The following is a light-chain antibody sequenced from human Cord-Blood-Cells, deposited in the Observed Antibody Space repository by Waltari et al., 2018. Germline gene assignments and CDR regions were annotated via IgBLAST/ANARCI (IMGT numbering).Light chain of an antibody. J-gene: IGLJ2*01. Sequence: QSALTQPASVSGSPGQSITISCTGTSSDVGCYNLVSWYQQHPGKAPKLMIYEVSNRPSGVSNRFSGSKSGNTASLTISGLQAEDEADYYCCSYAGSSTSVVFGGGTKLTVL. V-gene: IGLV2-23*02. CDR3: CSYAGSSTSVV. CDR1: SSDVGCYNL. CDR2: EVS.